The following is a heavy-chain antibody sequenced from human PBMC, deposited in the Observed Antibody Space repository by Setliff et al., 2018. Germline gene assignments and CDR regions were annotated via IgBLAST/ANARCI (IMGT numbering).Heavy chain of an antibody. J-gene: IGHJ4*02. Sequence: PGGSLRLSCAASGFTFSNFWMSWVRQAPGKGLEWVANIKEDGGEKYYADSMKGRFTISRDNAKNSLYLQMNSLSAEDTAVYFCARRNYRTALDYWGQGTLVTVSS. V-gene: IGHV3-7*03. CDR2: IKEDGGEK. CDR1: GFTFSNFW. D-gene: IGHD3-16*02. CDR3: ARRNYRTALDY.